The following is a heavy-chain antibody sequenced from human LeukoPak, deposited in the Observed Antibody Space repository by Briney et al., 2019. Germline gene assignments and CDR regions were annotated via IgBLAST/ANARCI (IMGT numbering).Heavy chain of an antibody. CDR1: GDSVSSNSVT. J-gene: IGHJ5*02. V-gene: IGHV6-1*01. CDR2: TYYRSTWYN. CDR3: ARRLTQYDCFDP. Sequence: RSQTLSRTCAISGDSVSSNSVTWNWIRQSPSRGLEWLGRTYYRSTWYNDYAVSVRGRITVNPDTSKNQFSPHLNSVTPEDTAVYYCARRLTQYDCFDPWGQGILVTVSS. D-gene: IGHD2-2*01.